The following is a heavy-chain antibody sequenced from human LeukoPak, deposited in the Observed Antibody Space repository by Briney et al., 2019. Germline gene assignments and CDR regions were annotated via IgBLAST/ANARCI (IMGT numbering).Heavy chain of an antibody. Sequence: GGSLRLSCAASGFTFSSYAMSWVRQAPGKGLERVSVIGDSGGSTYYADSVKGRFTISRDNSKNTLYLQMNSLRAEDTAVYYCAKGGIMQSSSPGLQYFDLWGRGTLVSVSS. D-gene: IGHD6-6*01. CDR3: AKGGIMQSSSPGLQYFDL. CDR2: IGDSGGST. V-gene: IGHV3-23*01. J-gene: IGHJ2*01. CDR1: GFTFSSYA.